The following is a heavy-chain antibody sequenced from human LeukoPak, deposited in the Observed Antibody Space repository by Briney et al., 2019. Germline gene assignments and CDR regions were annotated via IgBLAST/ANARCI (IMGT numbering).Heavy chain of an antibody. Sequence: GESLRLSCAASGFTFITSWMSWLRQAPGKGLEWVAHIKPDGSEKYCVDSVKGRFTISRDNAKNSLSLQMNSLRAEDTAVYYCASWTSSSSNYWGQGTLVTVSS. CDR1: GFTFITSW. CDR2: IKPDGSEK. CDR3: ASWTSSSSNY. D-gene: IGHD6-6*01. J-gene: IGHJ4*02. V-gene: IGHV3-7*01.